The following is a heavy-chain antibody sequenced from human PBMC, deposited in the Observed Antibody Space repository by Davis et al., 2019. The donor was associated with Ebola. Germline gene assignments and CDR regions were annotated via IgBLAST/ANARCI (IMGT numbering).Heavy chain of an antibody. CDR3: AASFSGSYLAYVDV. CDR2: VYNRDTT. V-gene: IGHV4-61*08. D-gene: IGHD1-26*01. Sequence: MPSETLSLTCSVASGSVSSNVYSWNWIRQSPGKGLEWIGFVYNRDTTNYNPSLNSRVTISKDTFKNQFSLKLSSVSAADSAVYYCAASFSGSYLAYVDVWGKGTTVTVS. CDR1: SGSVSSNVYS. J-gene: IGHJ6*03.